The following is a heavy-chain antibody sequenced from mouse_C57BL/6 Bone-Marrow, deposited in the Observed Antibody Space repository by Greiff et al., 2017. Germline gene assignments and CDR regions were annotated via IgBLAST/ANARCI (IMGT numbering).Heavy chain of an antibody. J-gene: IGHJ4*01. CDR2: LRNKANGYTT. V-gene: IGHV7-3*01. Sequence: EVKLVESGGGLVQPGGSLSLSCAASGFTFTDYYMSWVRQPPGKALEWLGFLRNKANGYTTEYSASVKGRFTISRDNSPSILYLQMNALRAEDSATYYCARGYYDIRRGFYYAMDYWGQGTSVTVSS. D-gene: IGHD2-4*01. CDR1: GFTFTDYY. CDR3: ARGYYDIRRGFYYAMDY.